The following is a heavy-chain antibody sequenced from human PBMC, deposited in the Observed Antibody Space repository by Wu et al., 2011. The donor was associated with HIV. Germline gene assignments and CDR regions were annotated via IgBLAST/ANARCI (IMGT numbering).Heavy chain of an antibody. V-gene: IGHV1-69-2*01. CDR1: GFPFSDSY. CDR2: VDPENGKT. D-gene: IGHD3-16*02. Sequence: VQLVQSGSEVKKPGTTVKIACSVSGFPFSDSYIHWILQAPGERLEWVGHVDPENGKTRYADRFHGRLSIVADTSTDTAYLELSSLTSEDTAIYYCATEACPSAVCYQHFFDNWGQGTRVTVSS. J-gene: IGHJ4*02. CDR3: ATEACPSAVCYQHFFDN.